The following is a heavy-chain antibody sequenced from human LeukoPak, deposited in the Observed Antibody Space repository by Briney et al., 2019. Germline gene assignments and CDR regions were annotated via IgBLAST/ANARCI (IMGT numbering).Heavy chain of an antibody. CDR3: ARNLGDGTNWFDP. D-gene: IGHD5-24*01. CDR1: GFTFSSYA. J-gene: IGHJ5*02. Sequence: AGGSLRLSCAASGFTFSSYAMSWVRQAPGKGLEWVSLIYAGGSTYYADSVKGRFTISRDNSKNALYLQMNSLTGEDTAVYYCARNLGDGTNWFDPWGQGTLVTVSS. CDR2: IYAGGST. V-gene: IGHV3-66*01.